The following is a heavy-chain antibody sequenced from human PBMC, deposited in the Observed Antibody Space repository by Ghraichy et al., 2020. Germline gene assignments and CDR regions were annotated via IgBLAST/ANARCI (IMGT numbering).Heavy chain of an antibody. CDR2: IYYSGTT. CDR1: GASISRSNYY. V-gene: IGHV4-39*01. Sequence: SETLSLTCAVSGASISRSNYYWGWIRQPPGKGLEWVATIYYSGTTYYNPSLKSRVTISIDSSKNQFSLKLSSVTAADTAFYYCARQVPGGLFDYWGQGTLVTVSS. CDR3: ARQVPGGLFDY. J-gene: IGHJ4*02. D-gene: IGHD3-16*01.